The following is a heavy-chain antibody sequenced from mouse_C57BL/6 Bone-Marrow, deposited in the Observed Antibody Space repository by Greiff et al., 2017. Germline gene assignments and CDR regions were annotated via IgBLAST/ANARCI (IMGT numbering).Heavy chain of an antibody. CDR3: ATYGNYLAWFAY. CDR2: INPSSGYT. D-gene: IGHD2-1*01. V-gene: IGHV1-4*01. CDR1: GYTFTSYT. J-gene: IGHJ3*01. Sequence: VKVVESGAELARPGASVKMSCKASGYTFTSYTMHWVKQRPGQGLEWIGYINPSSGYTKYNQKFKDKATLTADKSSSTAYMQLSSLTSEDSAVYYCATYGNYLAWFAYWGQGTLVTVSA.